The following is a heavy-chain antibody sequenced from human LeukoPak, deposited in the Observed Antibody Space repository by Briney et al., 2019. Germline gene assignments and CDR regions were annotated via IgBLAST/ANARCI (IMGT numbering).Heavy chain of an antibody. CDR3: TKVGNGYTADY. J-gene: IGHJ4*02. V-gene: IGHV3-30*02. D-gene: IGHD5-18*01. Sequence: GGSLRLSCAASGFTFSNHGMHWVRQAPGRGLEWVTFIRLDGGHKYYADSVKGRFTISRDNSKNTLYLQMNSLSAEDTAVYYCTKVGNGYTADYWGQGTLVTVSS. CDR1: GFTFSNHG. CDR2: IRLDGGHK.